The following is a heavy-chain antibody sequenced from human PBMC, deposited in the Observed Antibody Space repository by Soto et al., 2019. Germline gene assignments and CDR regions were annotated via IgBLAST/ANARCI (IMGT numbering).Heavy chain of an antibody. D-gene: IGHD3-22*01. V-gene: IGHV3-64D*08. J-gene: IGHJ4*02. CDR1: GFTFSSYA. CDR2: ISSNGGST. CDR3: VKDRGNEEEKGYYYDSSGYYYFDY. Sequence: GGSLRLSCSASGFTFSSYAMHWVRQAPGKGLEYVSAISSNGGSTYYADSVKGRFTISRDNSKNTLYLQMSSLRAEDTAVYYCVKDRGNEEEKGYYYDSSGYYYFDYWGQGTLVTVSS.